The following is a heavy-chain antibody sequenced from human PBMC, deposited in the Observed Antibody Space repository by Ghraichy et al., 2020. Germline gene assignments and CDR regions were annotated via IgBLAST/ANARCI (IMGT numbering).Heavy chain of an antibody. D-gene: IGHD1-14*01. J-gene: IGHJ2*01. Sequence: SQTLSLTCAVSGGSFSVYYWSWIRQPPGKGLGWIGEINQSGDTNINYDPPLKSRVTTSVEMSKNQFSLKLTSVTAAETAVYDCARVRRECSKVYWYFDLWGRGTLVTVSS. CDR1: GGSFSVYY. CDR3: ARVRRECSKVYWYFDL. V-gene: IGHV4-34*01. CDR2: INQSGDTNI.